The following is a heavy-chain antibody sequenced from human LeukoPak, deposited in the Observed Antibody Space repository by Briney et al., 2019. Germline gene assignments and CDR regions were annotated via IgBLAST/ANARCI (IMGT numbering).Heavy chain of an antibody. CDR3: ARVTSSHYYYDSSGYYYDY. J-gene: IGHJ4*02. CDR1: GYSISSGYY. D-gene: IGHD3-22*01. V-gene: IGHV4-38-2*02. Sequence: SETLSLTCTVSGYSISSGYYWGWIRQPPGKGLEWIGSIYHSESTYYNPSLKSRVTISVDTSKNQFSLKLSSVTAADTAVYYCARVTSSHYYYDSSGYYYDYWGQGTLVTVSS. CDR2: IYHSEST.